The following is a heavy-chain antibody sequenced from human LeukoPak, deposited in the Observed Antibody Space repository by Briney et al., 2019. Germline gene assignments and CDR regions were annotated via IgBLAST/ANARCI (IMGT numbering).Heavy chain of an antibody. D-gene: IGHD3-22*01. CDR1: GYTFTSYG. CDR2: ISAYNGNT. Sequence: VASVKVSCKASGYTFTSYGISWVRQAPGQGLEWMGWISAYNGNTNYAQKLQGRVTMTTDTSTSTAYMELRSLRSDDTAVYYCAREPLEYYYDKGSFDYWGQGTLVTVSS. CDR3: AREPLEYYYDKGSFDY. J-gene: IGHJ4*02. V-gene: IGHV1-18*01.